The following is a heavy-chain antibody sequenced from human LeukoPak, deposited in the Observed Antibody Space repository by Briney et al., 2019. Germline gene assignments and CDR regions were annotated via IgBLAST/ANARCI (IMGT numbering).Heavy chain of an antibody. CDR3: ARVQGHPPNGLDI. CDR2: ASYDGSNK. J-gene: IGHJ3*02. CDR1: EFTFSSYG. D-gene: IGHD2-8*01. Sequence: GGSLRLSCAASEFTFSSYGMHWVRQAPGKGLEWVAVASYDGSNKYYADSVKGRFTISRDNSKNTLYLQMDSLRAEDTAVYYCARVQGHPPNGLDIWGQGTMVTVSS. V-gene: IGHV3-30*03.